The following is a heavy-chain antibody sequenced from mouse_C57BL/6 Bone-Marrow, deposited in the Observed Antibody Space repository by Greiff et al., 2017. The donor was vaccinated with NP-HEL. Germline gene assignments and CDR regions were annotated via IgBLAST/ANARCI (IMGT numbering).Heavy chain of an antibody. V-gene: IGHV1-50*01. J-gene: IGHJ1*03. CDR2: IDPSDSYT. D-gene: IGHD2-3*01. Sequence: VQLQQPGAELVKPGASVKLSCKASGYTFTSYWMQWVKQRPGQGLEWIGEIDPSDSYTNYNQKFKGKATLPVDTSSSTAYMQLSSLTSVDSAVYYCARSDDGYYGNVEVWGTGTTVTASS. CDR1: GYTFTSYW. CDR3: ARSDDGYYGNVEV.